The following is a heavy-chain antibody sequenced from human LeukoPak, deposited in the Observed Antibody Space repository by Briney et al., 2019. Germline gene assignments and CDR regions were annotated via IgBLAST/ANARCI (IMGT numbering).Heavy chain of an antibody. CDR1: GGSISSYY. Sequence: SETLSLTCTVSGGSISSYYWSWIRQPPGKGLEWIGYIYYSGGTNYNPSLKSRVTISVDTSKNQFSLKLSSVTAADTAVYHCASSGSYYYYYYMDVWGKGTTVTVSS. CDR2: IYYSGGT. CDR3: ASSGSYYYYYYMDV. D-gene: IGHD1-26*01. V-gene: IGHV4-59*01. J-gene: IGHJ6*03.